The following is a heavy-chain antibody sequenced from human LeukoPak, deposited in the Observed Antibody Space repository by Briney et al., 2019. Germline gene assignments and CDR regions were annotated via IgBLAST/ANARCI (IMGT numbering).Heavy chain of an antibody. D-gene: IGHD2-2*01. J-gene: IGHJ5*02. CDR1: GFTFSSYA. Sequence: PGGPLRLSCAASGFTFSSYAMSWVRQAPGKGLEWVSAISGSGGSTYYADSVKGRFTISRDNSKNTLYLQMNSLRAEDTAVYYCAKKTTWGVPAEYNWFDPWGQGTLVTVSS. CDR3: AKKTTWGVPAEYNWFDP. CDR2: ISGSGGST. V-gene: IGHV3-23*01.